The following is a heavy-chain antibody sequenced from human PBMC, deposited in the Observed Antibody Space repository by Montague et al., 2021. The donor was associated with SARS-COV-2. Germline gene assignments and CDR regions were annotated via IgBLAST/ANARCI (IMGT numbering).Heavy chain of an antibody. CDR3: ARGMIRGVTTPFDY. CDR1: SGSIISSGYY. CDR2: IDYSGTT. V-gene: IGHV4-39*02. D-gene: IGHD3-10*01. J-gene: IGHJ4*02. Sequence: SETLSLTCSVSSGSIISSGYYWGWIRRPPGKELEWIGNIDYSGTTYYXPSLQSRGTISVDTSKNHLSLRLSSVTAADTAVYFCARGMIRGVTTPFDYWGQGSQVTVSS.